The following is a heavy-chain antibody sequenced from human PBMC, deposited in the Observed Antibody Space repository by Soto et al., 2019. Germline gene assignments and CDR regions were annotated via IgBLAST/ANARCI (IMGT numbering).Heavy chain of an antibody. CDR2: IIPILGIA. CDR1: GGTFSSYT. V-gene: IGHV1-69*02. CDR3: ANRIKLYDRSGDAFDS. D-gene: IGHD3-22*01. Sequence: SVKVSCKASGGTFSSYTISWVRQAPGQGLEWMGRIIPILGIANYAQKFQGRVTITADKSTSTAYMELSSLRSEDTAVYYCANRIKLYDRSGDAFDSWGQGTRVTVAS. J-gene: IGHJ3*02.